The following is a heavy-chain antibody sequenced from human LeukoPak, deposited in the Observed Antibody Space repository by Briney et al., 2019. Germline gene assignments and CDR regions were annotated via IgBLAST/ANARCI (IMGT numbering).Heavy chain of an antibody. Sequence: PGGSLRLSCAASGFTVSTNYMSWVRQAPGKGLEWVSLIYSGGSTLYADSVKGRFTISRDNSQNTLYLEMNSLRAEDTAVYYCARDEYNSGWAYSWGQGTLVTVSS. CDR2: IYSGGST. CDR3: ARDEYNSGWAYS. D-gene: IGHD6-19*01. CDR1: GFTVSTNY. J-gene: IGHJ4*02. V-gene: IGHV3-53*01.